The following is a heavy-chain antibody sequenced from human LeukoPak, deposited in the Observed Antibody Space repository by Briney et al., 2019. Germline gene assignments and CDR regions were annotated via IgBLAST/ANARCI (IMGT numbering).Heavy chain of an antibody. Sequence: ASVKVSCKASGGTFSSYAISWVRQAPGQGLEWMGWISAYNGNTNYAQKLQGRVTMTRDMSTSTVHMELSSLRSEDTAVYYCARDHGMATILAKSNHFDFWGQGTLVTVSS. V-gene: IGHV1-18*01. J-gene: IGHJ4*02. D-gene: IGHD5-24*01. CDR1: GGTFSSYA. CDR3: ARDHGMATILAKSNHFDF. CDR2: ISAYNGNT.